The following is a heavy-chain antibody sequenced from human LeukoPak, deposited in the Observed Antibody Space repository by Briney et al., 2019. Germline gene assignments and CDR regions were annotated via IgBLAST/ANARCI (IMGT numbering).Heavy chain of an antibody. CDR1: GGSISSSSYY. V-gene: IGHV4-39*07. CDR2: IYYSGST. Sequence: SETLSLTCTVSGGSISSSSYYWGWIRQPPGKGLEWIGSIYYSGSTNYNPSLKSRVTISIDTSNNQFSLKVKSVSAADTALYYCARQNNPWSHADLWGQGTLVTVSS. J-gene: IGHJ4*02. CDR3: ARQNNPWSHADL. D-gene: IGHD2-8*02.